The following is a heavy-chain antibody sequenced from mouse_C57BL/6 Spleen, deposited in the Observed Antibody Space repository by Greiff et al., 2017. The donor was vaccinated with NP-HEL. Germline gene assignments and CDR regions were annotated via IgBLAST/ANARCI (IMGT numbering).Heavy chain of an antibody. Sequence: QVQLKQPGAELVKPGASVKMSCKASGYTFTSYWITWVKQRPGQGLEWIGDIYPGSGSTNYNEKFKSKATLTVDTSSSTAYMQLSSLTSEDSAVYYCARVRDYYGSSLFAYWGQGTLVTVSA. V-gene: IGHV1-55*01. J-gene: IGHJ3*01. D-gene: IGHD1-1*01. CDR2: IYPGSGST. CDR3: ARVRDYYGSSLFAY. CDR1: GYTFTSYW.